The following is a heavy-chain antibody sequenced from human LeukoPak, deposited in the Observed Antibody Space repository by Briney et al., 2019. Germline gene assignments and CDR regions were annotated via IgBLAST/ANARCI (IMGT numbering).Heavy chain of an antibody. V-gene: IGHV3-15*01. J-gene: IGHJ2*01. Sequence: PGGSLRLSCAASGFTFSSYSMNWVRQAPGKGLEWVGRIKSKTDGGTTDYAAPVKGRFTISRDDSKNTLYLQMNSLKTEDTAVYYCTTDDYGDYGSWYFDLWGRGTLVTVSS. CDR3: TTDDYGDYGSWYFDL. CDR2: IKSKTDGGTT. CDR1: GFTFSSYS. D-gene: IGHD4-17*01.